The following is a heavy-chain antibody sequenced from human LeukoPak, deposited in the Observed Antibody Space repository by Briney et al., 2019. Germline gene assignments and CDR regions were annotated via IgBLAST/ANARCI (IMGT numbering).Heavy chain of an antibody. Sequence: QPGGSLRLSCAASGFTFSSFAIHWVRQAPGKGLEWVAVVSTDGSNQYYADSVKGRFTISRDNSKNTLYLQMNSLRVEDTAVYYCARHEGYYPYDVGAFDIWGQGTMVTVSS. J-gene: IGHJ3*02. CDR3: ARHEGYYPYDVGAFDI. CDR2: VSTDGSNQ. CDR1: GFTFSSFA. D-gene: IGHD3-10*01. V-gene: IGHV3-30-3*01.